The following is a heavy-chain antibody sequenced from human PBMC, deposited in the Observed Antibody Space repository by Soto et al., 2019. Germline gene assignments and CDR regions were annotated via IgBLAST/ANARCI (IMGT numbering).Heavy chain of an antibody. CDR3: ARARRLTTRGYYYFAMDV. CDR1: GGSISSSNW. J-gene: IGHJ6*02. Sequence: QVQLLESGPGLVKPSGTLSLTCGVSGGSISSSNWWSWVRQPPGKGLEWIGEINHSGSTNCNPSRKSRVTISVDKSKNEFSPNLSQVGAADTAVYSCARARRLTTRGYYYFAMDVWGQGTTVTVSS. CDR2: INHSGST. V-gene: IGHV4-4*02. D-gene: IGHD4-17*01.